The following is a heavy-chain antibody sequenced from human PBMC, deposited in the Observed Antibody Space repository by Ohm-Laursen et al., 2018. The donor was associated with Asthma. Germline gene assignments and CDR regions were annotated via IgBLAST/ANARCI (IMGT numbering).Heavy chain of an antibody. Sequence: PSETLSLTCAVYGGSFSGYYWSWIRQPPGKGLEWIGEINHSGSTNYNPSLKSRVTISVDTSKNQFSLKLSSVTAADTAVYYCARGGQDIVVVPAAMQYDCWGQGTLVTVSS. J-gene: IGHJ4*02. CDR2: INHSGST. CDR1: GGSFSGYY. CDR3: ARGGQDIVVVPAAMQYDC. V-gene: IGHV4-34*01. D-gene: IGHD2-2*01.